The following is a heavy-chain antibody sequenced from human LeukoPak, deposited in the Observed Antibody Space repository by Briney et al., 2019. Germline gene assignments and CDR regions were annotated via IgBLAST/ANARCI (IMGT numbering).Heavy chain of an antibody. CDR1: GGTFSSYA. V-gene: IGHV1-2*02. D-gene: IGHD3-3*01. CDR3: ARLRITIFGVVDGAFDI. J-gene: IGHJ3*02. Sequence: ASVKVSCKASGGTFSSYAISWVRQAPGQGLEWMGWINPNSGGTNYAQKFQGRVTMTRDTSISTAYMELSRLRSDDTAVYYCARLRITIFGVVDGAFDIWGQGTMVTVSS. CDR2: INPNSGGT.